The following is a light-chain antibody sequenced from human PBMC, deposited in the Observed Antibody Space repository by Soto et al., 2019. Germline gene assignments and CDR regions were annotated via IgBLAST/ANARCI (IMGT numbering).Light chain of an antibody. V-gene: IGLV1-44*01. CDR1: NSNIGSNT. CDR3: AAWDDSLNGSLV. Sequence: QSVLTQPPSASGTPGQRVTISCSGSNSNIGSNTVNWYQQLPGTAPKLLIYSNNQRPSGVPDRFSGSKSGTSASLAISGLQSEDETDYYCAAWDDSLNGSLVFGGGTKVTVL. CDR2: SNN. J-gene: IGLJ2*01.